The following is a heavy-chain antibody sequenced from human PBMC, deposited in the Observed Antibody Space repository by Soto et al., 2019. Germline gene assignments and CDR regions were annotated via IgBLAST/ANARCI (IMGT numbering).Heavy chain of an antibody. V-gene: IGHV4-39*01. Sequence: QLQLQESGPGLVKPSETLSLTCTVSGGSISSSGYYWGWIRQPPGKGLEWIGTIYYSGSTYYNPSIQSRATISVDTSKNQFSLKLSSVTAADPAVYYCATSNWFDPWGQGTLVTVSS. CDR2: IYYSGST. J-gene: IGHJ5*02. CDR1: GGSISSSGYY. CDR3: ATSNWFDP.